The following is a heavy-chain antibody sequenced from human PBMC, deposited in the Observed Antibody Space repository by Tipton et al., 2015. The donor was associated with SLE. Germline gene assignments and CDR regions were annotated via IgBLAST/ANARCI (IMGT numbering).Heavy chain of an antibody. D-gene: IGHD4-23*01. CDR3: SRNLRPLTTVTPPVDD. CDR2: ISGGSDYI. J-gene: IGHJ4*02. CDR1: GFTFSTYS. V-gene: IGHV3-21*03. Sequence: SLRLSCAASGFTFSTYSMNWVRQAPGVGLEWVSSISGGSDYIYYADSVRGRFTISRDNAKDPLSLQMNSLRAEDTGVYYCSRNLRPLTTVTPPVDDWGRGTLVTVSS.